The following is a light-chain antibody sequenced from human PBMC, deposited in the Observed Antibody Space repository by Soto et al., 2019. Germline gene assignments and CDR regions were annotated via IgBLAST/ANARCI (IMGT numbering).Light chain of an antibody. Sequence: EIVMTQSPATLSVSPGERATLSCRASQGVNTNLAWYQQKPGQAPQLLIYGASTRATGVPARFNGSGSGTEFTLTITSLQSEDFATYSCQQYNSLPRTFGHGTKV. CDR1: QGVNTN. CDR2: GAS. J-gene: IGKJ1*01. V-gene: IGKV3-15*01. CDR3: QQYNSLPRT.